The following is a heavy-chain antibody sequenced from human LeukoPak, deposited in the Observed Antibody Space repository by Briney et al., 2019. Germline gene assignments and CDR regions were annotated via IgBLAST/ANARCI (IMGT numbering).Heavy chain of an antibody. CDR1: GGSMSSGDYY. Sequence: SETLSLTCTVSGGSMSSGDYYWSWIRQPPGKGLEWIGYIYYSGSTYYNPSLKSRVTISVDTSKNQFSLKLSSVTAADTAVYYCASWWIQLWAYYFDYWGQGTLVTVSS. CDR2: IYYSGST. V-gene: IGHV4-30-4*01. J-gene: IGHJ4*02. CDR3: ASWWIQLWAYYFDY. D-gene: IGHD5-18*01.